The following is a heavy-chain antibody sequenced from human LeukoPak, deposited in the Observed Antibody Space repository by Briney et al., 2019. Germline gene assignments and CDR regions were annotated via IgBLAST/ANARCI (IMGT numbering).Heavy chain of an antibody. D-gene: IGHD2-15*01. CDR1: EFTFSNYA. CDR3: AKCSGGNYFHSDDY. Sequence: PGGSLRLSCAASEFTFSNYAMSWVRQAPGKGLEWVSSISSSSSYKFYADSVKGRFTISRDNAKNSLYLQMNSLRAEDTAVYYCAKCSGGNYFHSDDYWGQGTLVTVSS. V-gene: IGHV3-21*01. CDR2: ISSSSSYK. J-gene: IGHJ4*02.